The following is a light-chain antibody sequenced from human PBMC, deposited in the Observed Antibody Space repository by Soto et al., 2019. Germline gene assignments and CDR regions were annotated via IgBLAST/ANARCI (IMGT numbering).Light chain of an antibody. CDR2: GVF. CDR1: QGVSDSY. Sequence: DIVLTQSPGTLALSPGERATISCRASQGVSDSYLAWYQQKPGQAPRLLIYGVFFRATGIPHRFSGSGSGTDFTLTINRLEPEDFAVYYCQLYGSSPLITFGPGTKVDIK. J-gene: IGKJ3*01. V-gene: IGKV3-20*01. CDR3: QLYGSSPLIT.